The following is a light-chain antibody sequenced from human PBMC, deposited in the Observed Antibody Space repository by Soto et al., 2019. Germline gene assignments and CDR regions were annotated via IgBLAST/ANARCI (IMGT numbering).Light chain of an antibody. CDR3: SSYTSSSTYV. CDR2: EVN. J-gene: IGLJ1*01. V-gene: IGLV2-14*01. Sequence: QSVLTQPASVTGTPGQSIPITCTGTSRDVGGYSYVSWYQQHTDKAPNLMVYEVNNRPSVVSNRFSGSKSGNTASLTISGPQAEGEADYYCSSYTSSSTYVLGTGTQVTVL. CDR1: SRDVGGYSY.